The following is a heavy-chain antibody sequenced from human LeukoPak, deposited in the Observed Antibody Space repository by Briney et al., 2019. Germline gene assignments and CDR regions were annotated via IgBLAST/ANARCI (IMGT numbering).Heavy chain of an antibody. Sequence: ASVKVSCKASGYTFTSYGISWVRQAPGQGLEWMGWISVYNGNTNYAQKLQARVTMTTDTSTSTAYMELRSLRSDDTAVYYCARGNPPVDTAMNYNWFDPWGQGTLVTVSS. CDR1: GYTFTSYG. D-gene: IGHD5-18*01. V-gene: IGHV1-18*01. J-gene: IGHJ5*02. CDR2: ISVYNGNT. CDR3: ARGNPPVDTAMNYNWFDP.